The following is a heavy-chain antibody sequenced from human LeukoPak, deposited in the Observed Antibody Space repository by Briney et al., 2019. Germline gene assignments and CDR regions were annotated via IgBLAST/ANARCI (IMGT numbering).Heavy chain of an antibody. V-gene: IGHV4-38-2*02. J-gene: IGHJ5*02. D-gene: IGHD3-10*01. CDR2: MYHSGST. CDR3: ARGPRFGELLWHWFDP. CDR1: GFSISSGYY. Sequence: ASETRSLTCTVSGFSISSGYYWGWIRQPPGKGLEGIGRMYHSGSTYYNPPLKSRVTISEDTSKNQFSLKLRSVTAADTAVYYCARGPRFGELLWHWFDPWGQGTLVTVSS.